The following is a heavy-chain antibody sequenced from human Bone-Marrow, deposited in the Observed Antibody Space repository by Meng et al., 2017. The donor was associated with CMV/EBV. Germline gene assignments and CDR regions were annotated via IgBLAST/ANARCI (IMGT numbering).Heavy chain of an antibody. Sequence: SVKVSCKASGGTFSSYAISWVRQAPGQGLEWMGGFIPILNTPKYAQKFQGRVTITTDESTTTAYMEVRSLTSEDTAVYFCARIQDTVFGADPPYYDMDVWDQGTTVTVSS. V-gene: IGHV1-69*05. CDR3: ARIQDTVFGADPPYYDMDV. CDR1: GGTFSSYA. J-gene: IGHJ6*02. D-gene: IGHD3-3*01. CDR2: FIPILNTP.